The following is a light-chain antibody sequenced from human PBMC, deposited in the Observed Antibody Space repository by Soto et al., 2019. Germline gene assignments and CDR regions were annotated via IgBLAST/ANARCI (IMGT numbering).Light chain of an antibody. CDR2: KTS. CDR1: QSISSL. V-gene: IGKV1-5*03. Sequence: DIQMTQSPSTLSASVGDRVTITCRASQSISSLLAWYQQKPGRAPTLLIYKTSTLESGVPSRFSGSGSGTEFTLKISSLQPEDSATYYCKQYNSYPLTFGQGTRLEIK. CDR3: KQYNSYPLT. J-gene: IGKJ5*01.